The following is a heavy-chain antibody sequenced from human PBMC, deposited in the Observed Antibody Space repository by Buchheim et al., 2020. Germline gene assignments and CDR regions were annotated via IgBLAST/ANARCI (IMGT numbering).Heavy chain of an antibody. CDR3: ARGSGYYFDF. V-gene: IGHV3-23*01. CDR2: VGRGGTP. Sequence: EVQLLESGGDLVQPGGSLRLSCAASAFTLSSSAMRWVRQAPGKGLEWISTVGRGGTPYYADSVKGRFNISRDNSTKTLYLQMNSLRAEDTAIYYCARGSGYYFDFWGPGTL. J-gene: IGHJ4*02. CDR1: AFTLSSSA.